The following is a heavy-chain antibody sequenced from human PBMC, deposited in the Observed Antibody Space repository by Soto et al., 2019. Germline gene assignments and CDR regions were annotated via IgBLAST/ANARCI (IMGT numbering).Heavy chain of an antibody. CDR1: GGSISSYY. V-gene: IGHV4-59*01. D-gene: IGHD3-22*01. Sequence: QVQLQESGPGLVKPSETLSLTCTVSGGSISSYYWSWIRQPPGKGLEWIGYIYYSGSTNYNPSLKSRVTISVDTSKNQFSLKLSSVTAADTAVYYCARPYYDSIGGGYGLYVFDIWGQGTMVTVSS. CDR2: IYYSGST. J-gene: IGHJ3*02. CDR3: ARPYYDSIGGGYGLYVFDI.